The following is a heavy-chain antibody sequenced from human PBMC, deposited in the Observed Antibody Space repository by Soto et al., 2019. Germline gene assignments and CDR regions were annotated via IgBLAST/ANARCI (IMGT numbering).Heavy chain of an antibody. D-gene: IGHD3-22*01. CDR3: ARTNYDSSGPNDAFDI. V-gene: IGHV1-46*01. Sequence: QVQLVQSGAEVKKPGASVKVSCKASGYTFTSYYMHWLRQAPGQGLEWMGIINPTGGSTSHAQKFHGRVTMTRDTSTSTVYMELSSLRSEDTAVYYCARTNYDSSGPNDAFDIWGQGTMVTVSS. J-gene: IGHJ3*02. CDR2: INPTGGST. CDR1: GYTFTSYY.